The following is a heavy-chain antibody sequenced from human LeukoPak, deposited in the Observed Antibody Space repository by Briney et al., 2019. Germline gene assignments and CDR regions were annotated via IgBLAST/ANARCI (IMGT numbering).Heavy chain of an antibody. Sequence: GGSLRLSCAASGFTFSSYGMHWVRQAPGKGLEWVAFIRYDGSNKYYADSVKGRFTISRDNSKNTLYLQMNSLRAEDTAVYYCAKDQSSGYYKTFDYWGQGTLVTVPS. CDR3: AKDQSSGYYKTFDY. D-gene: IGHD3-22*01. V-gene: IGHV3-30*02. J-gene: IGHJ4*02. CDR1: GFTFSSYG. CDR2: IRYDGSNK.